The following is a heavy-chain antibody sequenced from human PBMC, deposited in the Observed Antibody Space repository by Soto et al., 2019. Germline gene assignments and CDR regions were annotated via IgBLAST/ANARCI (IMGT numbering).Heavy chain of an antibody. Sequence: ASVKVSCKASGYTFTSYAMHWVRQAPGQRLEWMGWINAGNGNTKYSQKFQGRVTITRDTSASTAYMELSSLRSEDTAVYYCARAHRRGYWYFDLWGRGTLVTVSS. J-gene: IGHJ2*01. CDR2: INAGNGNT. CDR1: GYTFTSYA. D-gene: IGHD1-26*01. CDR3: ARAHRRGYWYFDL. V-gene: IGHV1-3*01.